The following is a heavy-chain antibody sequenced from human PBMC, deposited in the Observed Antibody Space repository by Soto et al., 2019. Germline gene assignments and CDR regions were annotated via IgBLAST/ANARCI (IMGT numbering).Heavy chain of an antibody. Sequence: XGSLRLSCGASGFTFGGYSVNWVRQAPGKGLEWVSSISSSSSYIYYADSVKGRFTISRDNAKNSLYLQMNSLRAEDTAVYYCARDGPAYYYDSSPVDYWGQGTLVTVSS. J-gene: IGHJ4*02. CDR3: ARDGPAYYYDSSPVDY. CDR2: ISSSSSYI. V-gene: IGHV3-21*01. CDR1: GFTFGGYS. D-gene: IGHD3-22*01.